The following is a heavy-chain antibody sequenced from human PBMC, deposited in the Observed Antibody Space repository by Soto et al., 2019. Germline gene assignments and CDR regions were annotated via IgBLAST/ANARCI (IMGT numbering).Heavy chain of an antibody. CDR3: AIQIWFGDTNLDY. D-gene: IGHD3-10*01. J-gene: IGHJ4*02. V-gene: IGHV3-53*01. CDR1: GFTVSSNY. CDR2: IYSGGST. Sequence: LSLSCAASGFTVSSNYMSWVRQAPGKGLEWVSVIYSGGSTYYADSVKGRFTISRDNSKNTMYLQMNSLRAEDKAVYYSAIQIWFGDTNLDYWGQGTLVTVSS.